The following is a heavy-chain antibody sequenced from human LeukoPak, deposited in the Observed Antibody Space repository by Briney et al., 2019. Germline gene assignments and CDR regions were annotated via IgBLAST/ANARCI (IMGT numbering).Heavy chain of an antibody. CDR3: ARDLGGYPFFMDV. CDR2: LDESGRP. J-gene: IGHJ6*03. V-gene: IGHV4-39*07. D-gene: IGHD2-15*01. Sequence: PSGTLSLTCSVSGGSTRSGRHHWAWVRQPPGKGLEFIGSLDESGRPYYNAPLKSRVTISEDSSGKQFSLNLSSVPAADTAVYYCARDLGGYPFFMDVWGRGTTVIVSS. CDR1: GGSTRSGRHH.